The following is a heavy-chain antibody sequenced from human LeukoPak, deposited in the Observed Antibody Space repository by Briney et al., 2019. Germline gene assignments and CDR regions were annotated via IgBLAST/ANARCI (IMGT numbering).Heavy chain of an antibody. Sequence: GGSLRLSCAVSGITFSNYAMSWVRQTPGKGLERVSLISDSGGNTYYAASVRGRFTISRDNSKNTLFLQMNSLRAEDTAIYYCATDAISVSCPPCMDVWGQGTTGTVS. V-gene: IGHV3-23*01. J-gene: IGHJ6*02. CDR3: ATDAISVSCPPCMDV. CDR2: ISDSGGNT. D-gene: IGHD2-2*01. CDR1: GITFSNYA.